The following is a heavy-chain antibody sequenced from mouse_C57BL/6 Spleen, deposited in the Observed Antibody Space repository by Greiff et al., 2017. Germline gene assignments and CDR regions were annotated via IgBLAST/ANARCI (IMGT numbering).Heavy chain of an antibody. Sequence: QVQLQQPGAELVKPGASVKLSCKASGYTFTSYWMHWVKQRPGQGLEWIGMIHPNSGSTNYNEKFKSKATLTVDKSSSTAYMQLSSLTSEDSAVXYCAREVHYSSSWDYFDYWGQGTTLTVAS. D-gene: IGHD1-1*01. CDR1: GYTFTSYW. V-gene: IGHV1-64*01. CDR2: IHPNSGST. J-gene: IGHJ2*01. CDR3: AREVHYSSSWDYFDY.